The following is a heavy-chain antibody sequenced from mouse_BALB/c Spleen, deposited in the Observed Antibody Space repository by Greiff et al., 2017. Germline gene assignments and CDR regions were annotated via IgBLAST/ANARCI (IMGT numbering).Heavy chain of an antibody. J-gene: IGHJ4*01. CDR3: AREILIYDGHVGAMDY. D-gene: IGHD2-3*01. CDR2: IWGDGST. Sequence: QVQLQQSGPGLVAPSQSLSITCTVSGFSLTGYGVNWVRQPPGKGLEWLGMIWGDGSTDYNSALKSRLSISKDNSKSQVFLKMNSLQTDDTARYYCAREILIYDGHVGAMDYWGQGTSVTVSS. V-gene: IGHV2-6-7*01. CDR1: GFSLTGYG.